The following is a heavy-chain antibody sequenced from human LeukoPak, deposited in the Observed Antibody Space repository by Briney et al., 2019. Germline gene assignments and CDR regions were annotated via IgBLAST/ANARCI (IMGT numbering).Heavy chain of an antibody. Sequence: SETLSLTCTVSGGSISSSSYYWGWIRQPPGKGLEWIGSIYYSGSTYYNPSLKSRVTISVDTSKNQFSLKLSSVTAADTAVYYCARQPEGGLAYYYMDVWGKGTTVTISS. J-gene: IGHJ6*03. V-gene: IGHV4-39*01. CDR3: ARQPEGGLAYYYMDV. CDR1: GGSISSSSYY. D-gene: IGHD6-19*01. CDR2: IYYSGST.